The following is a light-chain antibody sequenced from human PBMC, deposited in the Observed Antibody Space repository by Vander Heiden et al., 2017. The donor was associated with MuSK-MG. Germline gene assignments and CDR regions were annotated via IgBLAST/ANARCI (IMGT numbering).Light chain of an antibody. Sequence: EIVLTQSPGTLSLPPGERATLSCRASQNINTYLAWYQQKPGQAPRLLIYDASNRATGIPARFSGYGSGTDFTLTISSLEPEDVAVYFCQQRANWAQTFGQGTKLEIK. CDR2: DAS. CDR3: QQRANWAQT. V-gene: IGKV3-11*01. CDR1: QNINTY. J-gene: IGKJ2*01.